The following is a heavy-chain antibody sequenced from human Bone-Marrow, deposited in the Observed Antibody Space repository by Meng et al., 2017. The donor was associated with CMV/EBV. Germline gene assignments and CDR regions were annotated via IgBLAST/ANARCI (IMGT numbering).Heavy chain of an antibody. D-gene: IGHD1-26*01. Sequence: SVKVSCKASGGTFSSYTISWVRQAPGQGLEWMGRIIPILGIANYAQKFQGRVTITADKSTSTAYMELSSLRSEDTAVYYCARGVGRSYPSDYWGQGTLVTVSS. CDR3: ARGVGRSYPSDY. CDR2: IIPILGIA. V-gene: IGHV1-69*02. J-gene: IGHJ4*02. CDR1: GGTFSSYT.